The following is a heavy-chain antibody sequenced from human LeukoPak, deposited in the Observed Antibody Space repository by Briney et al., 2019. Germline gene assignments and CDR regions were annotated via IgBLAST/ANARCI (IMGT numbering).Heavy chain of an antibody. J-gene: IGHJ5*02. CDR1: GYTFTSYD. CDR3: ASLFCSSTSCSYHWFDP. Sequence: ASVKVSCKASGYTFTSYDINWVRQATGQGLEWMGWMNPNSGNTGYAQKFQGRVTMTRNTSISTAYMELSSLRSEDTAVYYCASLFCSSTSCSYHWFDPWGQGTLVTVSS. CDR2: MNPNSGNT. V-gene: IGHV1-8*01. D-gene: IGHD2-2*01.